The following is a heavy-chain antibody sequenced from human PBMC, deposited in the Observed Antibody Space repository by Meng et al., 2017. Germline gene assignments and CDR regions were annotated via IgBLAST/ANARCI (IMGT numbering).Heavy chain of an antibody. CDR3: ARTRGDYYFDY. J-gene: IGHJ4*02. Sequence: HVSLHGAGRGIVRPSETLSLTCTVSGDSVTVGIHYWSWIRQPPGKGLEWIGYIDYGGSTSYNPSLRSRVTISVDTSNNQFSLKLSSVTAADTAVFYCARTRGDYYFDYWGQGTLVTVSS. D-gene: IGHD3-16*01. V-gene: IGHV4-61*01. CDR2: IDYGGST. CDR1: GDSVTVGIHY.